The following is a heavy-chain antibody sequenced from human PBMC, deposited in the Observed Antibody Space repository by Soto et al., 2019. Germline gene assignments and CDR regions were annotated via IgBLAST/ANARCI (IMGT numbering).Heavy chain of an antibody. D-gene: IGHD6-19*01. CDR2: ISYDGSNK. Sequence: QVQLVESGGGVVQPGRSLRLSCAASGFTFSSYAMHWVRQAPGKGLEWVAVISYDGSNKYYADSVKGRFTISRDNSKNTLYLQMNSLRAEDTAVYYCARDPTRGERSLYSSGWYFDYWGQGTLVTVSS. CDR3: ARDPTRGERSLYSSGWYFDY. J-gene: IGHJ4*02. V-gene: IGHV3-30-3*01. CDR1: GFTFSSYA.